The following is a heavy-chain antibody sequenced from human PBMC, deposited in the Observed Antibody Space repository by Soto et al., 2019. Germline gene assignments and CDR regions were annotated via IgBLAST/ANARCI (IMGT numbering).Heavy chain of an antibody. V-gene: IGHV3-30*18. CDR2: ISHDGSVT. Sequence: QVQMVESGGGVVQPGTSLRLSCATSGFTFSTSGMHWVRQAPAKGLEWVAMISHDGSVTYYTDSVQGRFTISRDTPKNTLYLKMNRLRDEDTAIYYFAKDWGSSGWYNWFDPWGQGTRVTVST. J-gene: IGHJ5*02. D-gene: IGHD6-13*01. CDR3: AKDWGSSGWYNWFDP. CDR1: GFTFSTSG.